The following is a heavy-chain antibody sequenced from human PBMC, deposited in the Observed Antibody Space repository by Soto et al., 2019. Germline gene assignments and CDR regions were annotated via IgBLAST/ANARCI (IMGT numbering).Heavy chain of an antibody. CDR2: IYYSGST. CDR1: GGSISSGGYY. V-gene: IGHV4-31*03. Sequence: QVQLQESGPGLVKPSQTLSLTCTVSGGSISSGGYYWSWIRQHPGKGLEWIGYIYYSGSTYYNPSLKSRVTISVDTSKNQFYLKLSSVTAADTAVYYCARGGLLGVDTAMDWGQGTLVTVSS. J-gene: IGHJ4*02. D-gene: IGHD5-18*01. CDR3: ARGGLLGVDTAMD.